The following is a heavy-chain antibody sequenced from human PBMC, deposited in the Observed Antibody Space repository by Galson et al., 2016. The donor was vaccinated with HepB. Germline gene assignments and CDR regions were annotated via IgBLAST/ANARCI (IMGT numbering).Heavy chain of an antibody. CDR2: VNGDESLS. CDR3: ARDNSYGLDV. CDR1: GFTFINW. Sequence: SLRLSCAASGFTFINWMHWVRQAPGGGLVWVPHVNGDESLSTYADSVKGRFIISRDNAKNTLYPQMQSLRAEDTAVYYCARDNSYGLDVWGQGTTVTVSS. V-gene: IGHV3-74*01. J-gene: IGHJ6*02.